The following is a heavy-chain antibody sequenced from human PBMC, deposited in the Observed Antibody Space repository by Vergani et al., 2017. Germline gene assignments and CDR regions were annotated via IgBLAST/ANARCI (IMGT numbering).Heavy chain of an antibody. D-gene: IGHD2-21*02. CDR3: ARGYDYYYRGAFDD. V-gene: IGHV3-53*01. CDR2: IYSGGST. CDR1: GFTVSSNY. Sequence: EVQLVESGGGLIQPGGSLRLSCAASGFTVSSNYMSWVRKAPGKGLEGVSVIYSGGSTYYADSVKGRFTLARVNSKNTLYLQMNSLIAEDTAVYYCARGYDYYYRGAFDDWGQGTLVTVSS. J-gene: IGHJ4*02.